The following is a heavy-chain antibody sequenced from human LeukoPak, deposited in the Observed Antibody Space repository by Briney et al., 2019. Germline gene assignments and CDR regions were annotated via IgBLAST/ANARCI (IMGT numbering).Heavy chain of an antibody. CDR2: ISSSSYI. V-gene: IGHV3-21*01. Sequence: GGSLRLSCAASGFTFSSYTINWVRQAPGKGLEWVSSISSSSYIYYADSMKGRITVSRDNAKNSLYLQMNSLRAEDAAVYYCARGVGATPAFFDYWGQGTLVTVSS. CDR3: ARGVGATPAFFDY. CDR1: GFTFSSYT. J-gene: IGHJ4*02. D-gene: IGHD1-26*01.